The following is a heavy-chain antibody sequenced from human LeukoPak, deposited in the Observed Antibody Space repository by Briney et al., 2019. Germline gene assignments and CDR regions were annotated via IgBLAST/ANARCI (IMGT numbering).Heavy chain of an antibody. CDR3: ARDEPYCGGDCYADY. CDR1: GYTFTSYG. D-gene: IGHD2-21*02. CDR2: ISAYNGNT. V-gene: IGHV1-18*01. J-gene: IGHJ4*02. Sequence: ASVKVSCKASGYTFTSYGISWVRQAPGQGLEWMGWISAYNGNTNYAQKLQGRVTMTTDTSTSTAYMELRSLRYDDTAVYYCARDEPYCGGDCYADYWGQGTLVTVSS.